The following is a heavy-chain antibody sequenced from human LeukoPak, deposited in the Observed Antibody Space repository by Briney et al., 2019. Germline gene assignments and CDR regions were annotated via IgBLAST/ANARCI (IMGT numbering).Heavy chain of an antibody. D-gene: IGHD6-13*01. V-gene: IGHV1-69*13. CDR1: GGTFSSYA. Sequence: SVKVSRKASGGTFSSYAISWVRQAPGQGLEWMGGIIPIFGTANYAQKFQGRVTITADESTSTAYMELSSLRSEDTAVYYRARGEPLVNDYYYYYGMDVWGQGTTVTVSS. CDR2: IIPIFGTA. J-gene: IGHJ6*02. CDR3: ARGEPLVNDYYYYYGMDV.